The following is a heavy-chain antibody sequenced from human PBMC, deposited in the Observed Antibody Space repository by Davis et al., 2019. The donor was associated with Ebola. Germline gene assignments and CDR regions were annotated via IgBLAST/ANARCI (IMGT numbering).Heavy chain of an antibody. V-gene: IGHV5-51*01. CDR2: IYSGDSDT. D-gene: IGHD3-22*01. CDR3: ARRGDYYDSSGYYMTLFDY. CDR1: GYSFTSYW. Sequence: GESLKISCKGSGYSFTSYWIGWVRQMPGKGPEWMGIIYSGDSDTRYSPSFEGQVTISADKSISTAYLQWSSLKASDTAMYYCARRGDYYDSSGYYMTLFDYWGQGTLVTVSS. J-gene: IGHJ4*02.